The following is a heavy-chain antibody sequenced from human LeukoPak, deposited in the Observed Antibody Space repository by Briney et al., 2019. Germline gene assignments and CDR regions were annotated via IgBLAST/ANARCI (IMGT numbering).Heavy chain of an antibody. D-gene: IGHD6-13*01. CDR3: ARGRATYSSSWYWAQRILPLDY. CDR2: INHSGST. V-gene: IGHV4-34*01. J-gene: IGHJ4*02. CDR1: GGSFSGYY. Sequence: SETLSLTCAVYGGSFSGYYWSWIRQPPGKGLEWIGEINHSGSTNYNPSLKSRVTISVDTSKNQFSLKLSSVTAADTAVYYCARGRATYSSSWYWAQRILPLDYWGQGTLVTVSS.